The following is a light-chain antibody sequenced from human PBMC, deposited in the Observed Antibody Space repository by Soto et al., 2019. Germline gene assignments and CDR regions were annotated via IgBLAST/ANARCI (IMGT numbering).Light chain of an antibody. CDR3: QQYKNWPLLT. J-gene: IGKJ4*01. V-gene: IGKV3-15*01. Sequence: EIVMTQSPATLSVSPGERATLSCRASQSFSSNLAWYQQKPGQAPRLLIYGASTRATGIPARFSGSGSGTEFTLTISSLHSEDFAVYYCQQYKNWPLLTFGEGTKVEI. CDR2: GAS. CDR1: QSFSSN.